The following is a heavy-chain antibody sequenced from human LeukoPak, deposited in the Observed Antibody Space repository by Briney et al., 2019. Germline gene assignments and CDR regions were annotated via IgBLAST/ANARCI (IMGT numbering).Heavy chain of an antibody. CDR3: ARRTIWNWFDP. D-gene: IGHD1-14*01. Sequence: SETLSLTCTVSGGSISSYYWSWIRQPPGKGLEWIGYIYTSGSTNYNPSLKSRVTISVDTSKNQFSLKLSSVTAADTAMYHCARRTIWNWFDPWGQGTLVTVSS. CDR2: IYTSGST. J-gene: IGHJ5*02. V-gene: IGHV4-4*09. CDR1: GGSISSYY.